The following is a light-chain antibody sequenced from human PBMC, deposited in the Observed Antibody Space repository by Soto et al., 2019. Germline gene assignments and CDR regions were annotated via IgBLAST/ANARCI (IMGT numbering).Light chain of an antibody. CDR3: SSYTSSSTLE. Sequence: QSALTQPASVSGSPGQSITISCTGTSSDVGGYNYVSWYQQHPGKAPKLMIYEVSNRPSGVSNRFSGSKSGNTASLTISVLQAEDEADYYCSSYTSSSTLEFGGGTKLTVL. J-gene: IGLJ2*01. CDR1: SSDVGGYNY. CDR2: EVS. V-gene: IGLV2-14*01.